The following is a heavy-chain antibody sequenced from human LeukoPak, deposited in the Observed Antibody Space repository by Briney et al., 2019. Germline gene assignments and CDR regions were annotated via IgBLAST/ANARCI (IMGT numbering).Heavy chain of an antibody. CDR2: MNPNSGNT. Sequence: GASVKVSCKASGYTFTSYDINWVRQATGQGLEWMGWMNPNSGNTGYAQKFQGRVTITADESTSTAYMELSSLRSEDTAVYYCARTSRGGYSGYDPNFDYWGQGTLVTVSS. J-gene: IGHJ4*02. CDR3: ARTSRGGYSGYDPNFDY. CDR1: GYTFTSYD. V-gene: IGHV1-8*03. D-gene: IGHD5-12*01.